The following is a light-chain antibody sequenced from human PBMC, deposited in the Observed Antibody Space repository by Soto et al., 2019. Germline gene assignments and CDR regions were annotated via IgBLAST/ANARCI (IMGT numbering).Light chain of an antibody. Sequence: QLVLTQPASVSGSPGQSITISCTGTSSDVGSHNYVSWYQQHPGKPPKLMIYDVSNRPSGVSNRFSGSKSGNTASLTISGLQAEDEADYYCSSYTSSSTYVFGTGTKLTVL. CDR1: SSDVGSHNY. CDR3: SSYTSSSTYV. V-gene: IGLV2-14*01. CDR2: DVS. J-gene: IGLJ1*01.